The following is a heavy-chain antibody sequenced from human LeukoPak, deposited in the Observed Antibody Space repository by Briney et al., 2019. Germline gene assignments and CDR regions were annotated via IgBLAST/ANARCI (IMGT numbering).Heavy chain of an antibody. J-gene: IGHJ6*03. V-gene: IGHV4-34*01. CDR2: INHSGST. D-gene: IGHD2-15*01. CDR3: ARGSVVVVAAIYYYYYYMDV. CDR1: GGSFSGYY. Sequence: PSETLSLTCAVYGGSFSGYYWRWVRQPPGKGLEWVGEINHSGSTNYNPSLKSRVTISVHTSKNHFSLKLSSVTAADTAVYYCARGSVVVVAAIYYYYYYMDVWGKGTTVTVSS.